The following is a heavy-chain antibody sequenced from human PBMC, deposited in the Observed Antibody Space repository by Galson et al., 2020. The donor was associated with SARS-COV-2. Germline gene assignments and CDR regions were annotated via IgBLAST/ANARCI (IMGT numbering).Heavy chain of an antibody. Sequence: ASVKVSCKASGYTFIGYYIHWVRQAPGQGLEWLGAINPNSGVTHFPQVSQGSVTMTVDTFTGTAFLDLSSLTYSDTAVYYCARGTQLGTGWNWFDPWGQGTLVTVSS. J-gene: IGHJ5*02. V-gene: IGHV1-2*04. CDR3: ARGTQLGTGWNWFDP. D-gene: IGHD6-19*01. CDR1: GYTFIGYY. CDR2: INPNSGVT.